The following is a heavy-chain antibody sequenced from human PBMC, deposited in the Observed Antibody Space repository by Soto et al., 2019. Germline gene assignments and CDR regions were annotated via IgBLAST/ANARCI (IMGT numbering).Heavy chain of an antibody. Sequence: EVQLLESGGGLVQPGGSLRLSCAASGFIFKTYAMNWVRQAPGKGLEWVSAISGSGDATYYADSVKGRFTISRDNSKNTYLQMASLRAEDTATYYCAKDLYLRGAAGVDFWGQGGLVTVSS. J-gene: IGHJ4*02. CDR3: AKDLYLRGAAGVDF. CDR1: GFIFKTYA. D-gene: IGHD6-13*01. CDR2: ISGSGDAT. V-gene: IGHV3-23*01.